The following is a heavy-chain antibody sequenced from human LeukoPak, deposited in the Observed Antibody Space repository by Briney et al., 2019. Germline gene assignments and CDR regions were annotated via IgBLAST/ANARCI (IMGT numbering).Heavy chain of an antibody. V-gene: IGHV5-51*01. CDR2: IHPGDSDT. CDR1: GYSFTNYW. J-gene: IGHJ4*02. CDR3: ARLQGPTLPDSFYY. Sequence: GESLKISCKGSGYSFTNYWIAWVRLMPGKGLEWMGIIHPGDSDTTYSPSFQGQVSISADKSISTAYLQWSSLKASDTAIYYCARLQGPTLPDSFYYWGQGTLVTVSS. D-gene: IGHD1-26*01.